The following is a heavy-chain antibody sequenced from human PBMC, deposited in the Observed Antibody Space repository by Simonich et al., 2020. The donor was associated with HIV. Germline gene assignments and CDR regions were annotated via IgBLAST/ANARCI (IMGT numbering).Heavy chain of an antibody. CDR2: ISISGSVI. CDR3: ARSESRGFDV. CDR1: GFTFSTYI. V-gene: IGHV3-48*01. J-gene: IGHJ3*01. Sequence: EVQLVESGGGLVQPGGSLRLSCAASGFTFSTYIMNWVRQAPGKGLEWVSYISISGSVIYYADSVKGQFTISRDNAKNSLYLQMNSLRAEDTAVYYCARSESRGFDVWGQGTMVTVSS.